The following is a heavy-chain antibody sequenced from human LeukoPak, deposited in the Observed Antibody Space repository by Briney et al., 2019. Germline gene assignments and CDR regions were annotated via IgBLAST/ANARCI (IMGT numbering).Heavy chain of an antibody. D-gene: IGHD6-13*01. CDR2: IYSSGTT. CDR1: GGSFSGYY. V-gene: IGHV4-59*01. CDR3: ATYSSSWYYFDH. Sequence: PSETLSLTCAVYGGSFSGYYWSWIRQPPGKGLEWIGNIYSSGTTNYSPSLKSRVTISVDTSKNQFSLKVSSVTAADTAVYYCATYSSSWYYFDHWGQGTLVTVSS. J-gene: IGHJ4*02.